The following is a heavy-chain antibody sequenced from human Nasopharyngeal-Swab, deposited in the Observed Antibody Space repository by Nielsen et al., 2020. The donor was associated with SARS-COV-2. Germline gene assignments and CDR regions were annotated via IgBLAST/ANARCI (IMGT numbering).Heavy chain of an antibody. J-gene: IGHJ6*03. CDR3: ARGCGITIFGVVTCYYMDV. Sequence: SVKVSCKASGGTFSSYAISWVRQAPGQRLEWMGRIIPILGIANYAQKFQGRVTITADKSTSTAYMELSSLRSEDTAVYYCARGCGITIFGVVTCYYMDVWGKGTTVTVSS. V-gene: IGHV1-69*04. CDR2: IIPILGIA. CDR1: GGTFSSYA. D-gene: IGHD3-3*01.